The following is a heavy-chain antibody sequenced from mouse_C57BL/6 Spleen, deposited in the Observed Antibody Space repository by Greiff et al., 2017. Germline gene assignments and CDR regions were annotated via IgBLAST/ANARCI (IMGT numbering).Heavy chain of an antibody. D-gene: IGHD2-1*01. J-gene: IGHJ4*01. CDR1: GFSLTSYG. CDR2: IWSGGST. V-gene: IGHV2-2*01. Sequence: QVQLQQSGPGLVQPSQSLSITCTVSGFSLTSYGVHWVRQSPGKGLEWLGVIWSGGSTDYNAAFISRLSISKDNSKSQVFFKMNSLQADDTAIYYCARKNYGNYESYYYAMDYWGQGTSVTVSS. CDR3: ARKNYGNYESYYYAMDY.